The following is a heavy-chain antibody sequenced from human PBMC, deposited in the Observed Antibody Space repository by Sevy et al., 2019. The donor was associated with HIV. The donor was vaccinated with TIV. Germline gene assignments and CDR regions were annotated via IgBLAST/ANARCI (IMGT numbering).Heavy chain of an antibody. CDR1: GFTFSDYY. CDR2: ISSSGSTI. J-gene: IGHJ3*02. CDR3: ASDQRCSSTSCYPHAFDI. Sequence: GGSLRLSCAASGFTFSDYYMSWIRQAPGKGLEWVSYISSSGSTIYYADSVKGRFTISRDNAKNSLYLQMNSLRAEDTAVYYCASDQRCSSTSCYPHAFDIWGQGTMVTVSS. D-gene: IGHD2-2*01. V-gene: IGHV3-11*01.